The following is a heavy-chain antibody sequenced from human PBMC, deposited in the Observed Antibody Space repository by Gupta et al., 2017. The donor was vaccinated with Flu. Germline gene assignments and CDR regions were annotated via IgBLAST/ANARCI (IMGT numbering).Heavy chain of an antibody. CDR2: IYPDDSDT. J-gene: IGHJ4*02. CDR1: GYTFTTYW. Sequence: EVQLVQSGAEVKQPGQSLKISCTASGYTFTTYWIGWVRQMPGKGLEWMGIIYPDDSDTRYNPSCQGQVTMSADKSISTAYLQWSTLRASDTAIYYCARPGDLKVAAAAVDDGGQGTLVTVSS. V-gene: IGHV5-51*03. D-gene: IGHD2-15*01. CDR3: ARPGDLKVAAAAVDD.